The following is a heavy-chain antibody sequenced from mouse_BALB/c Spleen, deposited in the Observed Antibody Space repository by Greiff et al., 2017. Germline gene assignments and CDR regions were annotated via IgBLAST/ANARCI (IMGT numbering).Heavy chain of an antibody. CDR3: ARDTVVATRFDY. CDR2: IDPANGNT. Sequence: EVQLQESGAELVKPGASVKLSCTASGFNIKDTYMHWVKQRPEQGLEWIGRIDPANGNTKYDPKFQGKATITADTSSNTAYLQLGSLTSEDTAVYYCARDTVVATRFDYWGQGTTLTVAS. CDR1: GFNIKDTY. J-gene: IGHJ2*01. V-gene: IGHV14-3*02. D-gene: IGHD1-1*01.